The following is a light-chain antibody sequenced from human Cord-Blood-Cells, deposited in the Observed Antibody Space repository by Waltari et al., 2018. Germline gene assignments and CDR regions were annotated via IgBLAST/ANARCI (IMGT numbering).Light chain of an antibody. Sequence: EIVLTQSPATLPLSPGERATLSCRASPSVSSYLAWYQQKPGQAPRLLIYDASNRATGIPARFSGSGSGTDFTLTISSLEPEDFAVYYCQQRSNWPLTFGGGTKVEIK. CDR3: QQRSNWPLT. J-gene: IGKJ4*01. V-gene: IGKV3-11*01. CDR2: DAS. CDR1: PSVSSY.